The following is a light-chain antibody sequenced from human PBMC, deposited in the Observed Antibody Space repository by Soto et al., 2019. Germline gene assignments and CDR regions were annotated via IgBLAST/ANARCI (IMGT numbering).Light chain of an antibody. CDR2: GAS. CDR3: QQYGSAPPFT. CDR1: QYVGTR. Sequence: EIVLTQSPATLSSSPGETATLSCRASQYVGTRLAWYQHKPGQAPRLLIYGASTRATGMPARFSGSGSGTDFTLTISSLEPEDFAVYYCQQYGSAPPFTFGQGTKVDIK. J-gene: IGKJ1*01. V-gene: IGKV3-20*01.